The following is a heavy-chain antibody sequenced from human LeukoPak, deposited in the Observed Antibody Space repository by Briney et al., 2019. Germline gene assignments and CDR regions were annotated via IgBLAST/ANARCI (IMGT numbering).Heavy chain of an antibody. J-gene: IGHJ4*02. CDR1: GYTFTGYY. Sequence: GASVKVSCKASGYTFTGYYMHWVRQAPGQGLEWMGWISAYNGNTNYAQKLQGRVTMTTDTSTSTAYMELRSLRSDDTAVYYCARDCSGGSCYLDYWGQGTLVTVSS. CDR2: ISAYNGNT. V-gene: IGHV1-18*04. D-gene: IGHD2-15*01. CDR3: ARDCSGGSCYLDY.